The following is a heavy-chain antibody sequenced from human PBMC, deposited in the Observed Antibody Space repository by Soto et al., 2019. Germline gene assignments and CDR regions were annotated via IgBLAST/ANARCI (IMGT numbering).Heavy chain of an antibody. CDR3: AKVTKRAAAGRYEYYKYGMDV. V-gene: IGHV3-7*03. CDR1: GFPFGSYW. D-gene: IGHD6-13*01. J-gene: IGHJ6*02. CDR2: IKPDGTEK. Sequence: EVQVVESGGGLVQPGGSLRLSCTASGFPFGSYWIHWVRQAPGKGLEWVANIKPDGTEKLYADSVRGRFTISRDNAKNSLYLQMNGLRAEDTAVYYCAKVTKRAAAGRYEYYKYGMDVWGQGTTVTVSS.